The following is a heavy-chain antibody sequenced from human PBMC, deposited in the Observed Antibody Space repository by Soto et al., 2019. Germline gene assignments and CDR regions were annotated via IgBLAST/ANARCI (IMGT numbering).Heavy chain of an antibody. V-gene: IGHV3-23*01. CDR2: TGGGGNT. J-gene: IGHJ5*02. D-gene: IGHD2-15*01. CDR1: GFTFSTNA. Sequence: EVQLLESGGGLVQPGGSLRLSCVASGFTFSTNAMSWVRQAPGKGLEWVSTTGGGGNTYYADSVKGRFTISRDNSKNTLYLLMNSLRAEDTALYYCAKDPNPADCSGGICSSSWGQGTLVTVSS. CDR3: AKDPNPADCSGGICSSS.